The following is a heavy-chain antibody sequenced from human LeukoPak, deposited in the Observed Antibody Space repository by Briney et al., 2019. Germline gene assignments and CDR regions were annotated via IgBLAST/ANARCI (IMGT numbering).Heavy chain of an antibody. V-gene: IGHV1-18*01. Sequence: GASVKVSCKASGYTFTSYGISWVRQAPGQGLEWMGWISAYNGNTNYAQKLQGRVTMTTGTSTSTAYMELRSLRSDDTAVYYCARVGSIAVAGPDAFDIWGQGTMVTVSS. CDR3: ARVGSIAVAGPDAFDI. J-gene: IGHJ3*02. CDR1: GYTFTSYG. D-gene: IGHD6-19*01. CDR2: ISAYNGNT.